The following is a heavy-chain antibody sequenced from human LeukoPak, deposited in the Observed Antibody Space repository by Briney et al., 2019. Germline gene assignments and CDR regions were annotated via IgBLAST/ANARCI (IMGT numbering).Heavy chain of an antibody. J-gene: IGHJ4*02. D-gene: IGHD6-19*01. Sequence: GESLKISCKCSGYSFTSYWIGWVRQMPGKGLEWMGIIYPGDSDTIYSPSFQGQVTISDDKSISTAYLQWSSLKASDTAMYYCARPGPGIAVAGWGPFDYWGQGTLVTVSS. CDR2: IYPGDSDT. CDR1: GYSFTSYW. V-gene: IGHV5-51*01. CDR3: ARPGPGIAVAGWGPFDY.